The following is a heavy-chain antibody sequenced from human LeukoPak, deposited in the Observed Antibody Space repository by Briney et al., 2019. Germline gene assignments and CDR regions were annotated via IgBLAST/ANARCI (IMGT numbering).Heavy chain of an antibody. CDR2: ISAYNGNT. CDR3: ARDFTALVVADSNWFDP. Sequence: ASVKVSCKASGYTFTSYGISWVQQAPGQGLEWMGWISAYNGNTNYAQKLQGRVTMTTDTSTSTAYMELRSLRSDDTAVYYCARDFTALVVADSNWFDPWGQGTLVTVSS. V-gene: IGHV1-18*01. D-gene: IGHD2-15*01. CDR1: GYTFTSYG. J-gene: IGHJ5*02.